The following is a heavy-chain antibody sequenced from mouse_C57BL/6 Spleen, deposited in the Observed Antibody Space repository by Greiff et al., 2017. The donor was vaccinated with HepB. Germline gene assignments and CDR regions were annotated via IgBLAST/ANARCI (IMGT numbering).Heavy chain of an antibody. Sequence: EVKLQESGPELVKPGASVKISCKASGYSFTGYYMNWVKQSPEKSLEWIGEINPSTGGTTYNQKFKAKATLTVDKSSSTAYMQLKSLTSEDSAVYYCARGGYGHYFDYWGQGTTLTVSS. CDR2: INPSTGGT. CDR1: GYSFTGYY. V-gene: IGHV1-42*01. CDR3: ARGGYGHYFDY. J-gene: IGHJ2*01. D-gene: IGHD1-1*02.